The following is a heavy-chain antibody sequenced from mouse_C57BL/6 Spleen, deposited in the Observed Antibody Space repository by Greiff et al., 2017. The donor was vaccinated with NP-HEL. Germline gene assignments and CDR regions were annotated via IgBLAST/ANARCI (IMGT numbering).Heavy chain of an antibody. Sequence: VQLQQSGAELVRPGTSVKVSCKASGYAFTNYLIEWVKQRPGQGLEWIGVINPGSGGTNYNEKFKGKATLTADKSSSTAYMQLSSLTSEDSAVYFCAREGYYGSRDYWGQGTTLTVSS. CDR1: GYAFTNYL. D-gene: IGHD1-1*01. CDR2: INPGSGGT. CDR3: AREGYYGSRDY. V-gene: IGHV1-54*01. J-gene: IGHJ2*01.